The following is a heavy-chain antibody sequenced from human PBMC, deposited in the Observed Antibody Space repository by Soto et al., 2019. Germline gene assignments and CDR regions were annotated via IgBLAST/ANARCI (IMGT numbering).Heavy chain of an antibody. D-gene: IGHD3-22*01. CDR2: ISSNGGST. CDR3: VKGEYYYDSSGYYPFDY. CDR1: GFTFSSYS. J-gene: IGHJ4*02. Sequence: PGGSLRLSCAASGFTFSSYSMNWVRQAPGKGLEWVSAISSNGGSTYYANSVKGRFTISRDNSKNTQYLQMSSLRADDTALYYCVKGEYYYDSSGYYPFDYWSQGTLVTVSS. V-gene: IGHV3-64*01.